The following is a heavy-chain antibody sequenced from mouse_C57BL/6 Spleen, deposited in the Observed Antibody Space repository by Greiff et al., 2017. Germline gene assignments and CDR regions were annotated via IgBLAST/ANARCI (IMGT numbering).Heavy chain of an antibody. J-gene: IGHJ4*01. CDR2: IDPCDSNT. CDR3: ARRRLLGYAMDY. CDR1: GYTFTSYW. V-gene: IGHV1-59*01. D-gene: IGHD2-1*01. Sequence: QVQLQQPGAELVKPGASVKLSCKASGYTFTSYWMHWVKQRPGQGLEWIGVIDPCDSNTNYNQKFKGKATLTVDTSSSTAYMQLSSLTSEDSAVYYSARRRLLGYAMDYWGQGTSVTVSS.